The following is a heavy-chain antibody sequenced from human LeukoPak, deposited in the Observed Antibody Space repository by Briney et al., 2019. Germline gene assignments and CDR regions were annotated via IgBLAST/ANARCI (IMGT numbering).Heavy chain of an antibody. Sequence: ASVKVSCKASGYTFIGYYMHWVRQAPGQGLEWMGWINPNSGGTNYAQKFQGRVTMTRDTSISTAYMELNRLESDDTAVYYCARDQEAGDRFYNWFDPWGQGTLVTVSS. V-gene: IGHV1-2*02. CDR2: INPNSGGT. CDR1: GYTFIGYY. CDR3: ARDQEAGDRFYNWFDP. D-gene: IGHD3-10*01. J-gene: IGHJ5*02.